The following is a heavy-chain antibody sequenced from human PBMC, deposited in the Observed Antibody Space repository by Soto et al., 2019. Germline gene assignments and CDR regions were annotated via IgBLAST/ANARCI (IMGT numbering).Heavy chain of an antibody. Sequence: PSETLSLTCTVSGGSISSSSYYWGWIRQPPGKGLEWIGSIYYSGSTNYNPSLKSRVTISVDKSKNQFSLKLSSVTAADTAVYYCARGDYYDRLNWFDPWGQGTLVTVSS. J-gene: IGHJ5*02. CDR1: GGSISSSSYY. V-gene: IGHV4-39*07. D-gene: IGHD3-22*01. CDR2: IYYSGST. CDR3: ARGDYYDRLNWFDP.